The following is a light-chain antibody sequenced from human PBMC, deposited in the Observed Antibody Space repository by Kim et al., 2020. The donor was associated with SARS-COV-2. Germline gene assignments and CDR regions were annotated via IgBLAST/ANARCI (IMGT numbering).Light chain of an antibody. CDR2: SAY. V-gene: IGKV1-6*01. Sequence: STSVGDTVTLTCRESEGNRNYLGWYPQHPGNAPTLLIYSAYSLQSGAPSRFSGSGSGTDFTHTLSSLHPEDFETYYCLPDYNYPYTFGKGTKLEI. CDR3: LPDYNYPYT. J-gene: IGKJ2*01. CDR1: EGNRNY.